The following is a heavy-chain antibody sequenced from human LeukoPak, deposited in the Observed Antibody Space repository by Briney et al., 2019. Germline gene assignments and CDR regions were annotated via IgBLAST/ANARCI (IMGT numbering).Heavy chain of an antibody. CDR3: ARDGVYSSGFFDY. Sequence: KPSETLSLTCPVYGGSFSGYYWSWIRQPPGKGLEWIGEINHSGSTNYNPSLKSRVTISVDTSKNQFSLKLSSVTAADTAVYYCARDGVYSSGFFDYWGQGTLVTVSS. V-gene: IGHV4-34*01. CDR1: GGSFSGYY. CDR2: INHSGST. J-gene: IGHJ4*02. D-gene: IGHD6-19*01.